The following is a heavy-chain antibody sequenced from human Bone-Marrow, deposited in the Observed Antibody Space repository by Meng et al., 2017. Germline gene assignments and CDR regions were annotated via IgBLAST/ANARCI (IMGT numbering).Heavy chain of an antibody. CDR2: IYGGTGNT. Sequence: VHHVQFGAEVKSHGDSVKVSCKPSGYISTTSSSLWWRQDPGQRLEWMGWIYGGTGNTKYSQNFQERVTITMDTSATTVYVELSSLNSEDTATYYCARESVGAVQRYFDVWGRGTLVTVSS. V-gene: IGHV1-3*01. CDR1: GYISTTSS. CDR3: ARESVGAVQRYFDV. D-gene: IGHD1-26*01. J-gene: IGHJ2*01.